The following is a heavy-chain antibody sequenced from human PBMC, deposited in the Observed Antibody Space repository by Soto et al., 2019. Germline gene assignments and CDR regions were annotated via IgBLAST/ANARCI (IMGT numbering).Heavy chain of an antibody. D-gene: IGHD2-2*01. CDR3: ARGAARYCSSTSCYEGYYGMDV. V-gene: IGHV1-18*01. CDR2: MSAYNGNT. Sequence: QVQLVQSGAEVKKPGASVKVSCKASGYTFTSYGISWVRQAPGQGLEWMGWMSAYNGNTNYAQKLQGRVTMTTDTSTSTAYMELRSLRSDDTAVYYCARGAARYCSSTSCYEGYYGMDVWGQGTTVTVSS. J-gene: IGHJ6*02. CDR1: GYTFTSYG.